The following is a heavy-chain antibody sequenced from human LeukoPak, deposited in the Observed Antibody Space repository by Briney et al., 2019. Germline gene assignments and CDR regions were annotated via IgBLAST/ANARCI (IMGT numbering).Heavy chain of an antibody. D-gene: IGHD2-2*01. V-gene: IGHV3-23*01. CDR2: FSAGGDSA. Sequence: GGSLRLSCAASGFTFSTYAISWVRQAPGKGLEWVSGFSAGGDSAYYADSVRGRFTISRDNAKNTLYLQMNSLRTEDTAVYYCARDMHGPRDYWGQGTLVTVSS. CDR1: GFTFSTYA. J-gene: IGHJ4*02. CDR3: ARDMHGPRDY.